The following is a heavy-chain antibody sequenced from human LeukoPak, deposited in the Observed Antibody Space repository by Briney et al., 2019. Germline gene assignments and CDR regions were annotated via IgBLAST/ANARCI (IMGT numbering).Heavy chain of an antibody. Sequence: ASVKVSCKASGYTFTGYYIHWVRQAPGQGLQWMGWVNPNSGDTHFTQNFQGRVTMTTDTSITTAYMELSRLRSDDTAVYYCARGGNYGSGTYTAFDYWGQGALVTVSS. V-gene: IGHV1-2*02. J-gene: IGHJ4*02. CDR3: ARGGNYGSGTYTAFDY. D-gene: IGHD3-10*01. CDR2: VNPNSGDT. CDR1: GYTFTGYY.